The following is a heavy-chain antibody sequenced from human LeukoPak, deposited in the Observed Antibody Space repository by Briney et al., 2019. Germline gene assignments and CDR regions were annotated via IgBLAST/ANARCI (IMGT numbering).Heavy chain of an antibody. Sequence: GGSLRLSCAASGFTFSTYSMNWVRQAPGKGLEWVSYISSTGNIVYYADSVKGRFTISRDNAKNSLYLQMNSLRAEDTAVYYCAKRPGYSSGYPVYWGQGTLVTVSS. CDR3: AKRPGYSSGYPVY. CDR1: GFTFSTYS. D-gene: IGHD6-19*01. V-gene: IGHV3-48*01. CDR2: ISSTGNIV. J-gene: IGHJ4*02.